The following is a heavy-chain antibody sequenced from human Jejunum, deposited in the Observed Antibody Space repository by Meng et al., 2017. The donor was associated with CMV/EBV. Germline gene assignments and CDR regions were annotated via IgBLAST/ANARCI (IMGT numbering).Heavy chain of an antibody. CDR2: VYSTGTT. CDR1: GDSIRDYF. Sequence: QVWRQESGPGLVNPSETLSLTCTVSGDSIRDYFWTWIRQPAGKGLEWIARVYSTGTTDYNPSLKSRVTMSVDVSKNQFSLKLNSVTAADTAVYYCARIGVATTFDYWGQGTLVTVSS. CDR3: ARIGVATTFDY. V-gene: IGHV4-4*07. D-gene: IGHD5-12*01. J-gene: IGHJ4*02.